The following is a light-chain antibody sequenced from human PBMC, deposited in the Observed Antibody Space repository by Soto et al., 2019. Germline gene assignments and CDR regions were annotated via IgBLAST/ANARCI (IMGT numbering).Light chain of an antibody. CDR3: LQDYNYPRT. J-gene: IGKJ1*01. CDR1: QGIRND. Sequence: AIQMTQSPSSLSASVGDRVTITCRASQGIRNDLGWYQQKPGKAPKLLIYAAYSLQSGVQSRFSGSGSGTDFTLTIRSLQPEDFATYYCLQDYNYPRTFGQGTKVDIK. CDR2: AAY. V-gene: IGKV1-6*01.